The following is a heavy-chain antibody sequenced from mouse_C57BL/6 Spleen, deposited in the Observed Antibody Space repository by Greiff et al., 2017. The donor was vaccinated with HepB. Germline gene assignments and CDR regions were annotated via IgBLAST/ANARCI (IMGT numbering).Heavy chain of an antibody. CDR1: GYTFTDYN. CDR2: INPNNGGT. V-gene: IGHV1-18*01. Sequence: VQLQQSGPELVKPGASVKIPCKASGYTFTDYNMDWVKQSHGKSLEWIGDINPNNGGTIYNQKFKGKATLTVDKSSSTAYMELRSLTSEDTAVYYCARIHYYGSSDWYFDVWGTGTTVTVSS. CDR3: ARIHYYGSSDWYFDV. D-gene: IGHD1-1*01. J-gene: IGHJ1*03.